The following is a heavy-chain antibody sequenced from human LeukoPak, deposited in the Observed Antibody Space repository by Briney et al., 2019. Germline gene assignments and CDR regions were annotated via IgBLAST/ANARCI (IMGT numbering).Heavy chain of an antibody. D-gene: IGHD1-26*01. CDR3: ARDGRSGSYYDL. V-gene: IGHV3-7*01. CDR2: IKQDGSEI. CDR1: GFTFRSYW. J-gene: IGHJ5*02. Sequence: GGSLRLSCAVSGFTFRSYWMSWVRQAPGKGLEWVANIKQDGSEIYYVDSVKGRFTISRDNAKNALYLQMSSLRAEDTAVHYCARDGRSGSYYDLWGQGTLVTVSS.